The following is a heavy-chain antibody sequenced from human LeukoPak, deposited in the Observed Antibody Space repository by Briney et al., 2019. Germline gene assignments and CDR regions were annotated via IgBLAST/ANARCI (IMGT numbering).Heavy chain of an antibody. J-gene: IGHJ4*02. CDR2: ISSSGSST. D-gene: IGHD3-10*01. V-gene: IGHV3-48*01. Sequence: GRSLRLSCAASGFTFSYYSMNWVRQAPGKGLEWVSYISSSGSSTYYADSVKGRFTISRDNAKNSLYVQMNSLGAEDTAVYYCARVRGLMDFDYWGQGTLVTVSS. CDR1: GFTFSYYS. CDR3: ARVRGLMDFDY.